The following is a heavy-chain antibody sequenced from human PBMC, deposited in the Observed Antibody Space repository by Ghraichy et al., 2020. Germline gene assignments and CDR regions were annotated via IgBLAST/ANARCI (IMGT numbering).Heavy chain of an antibody. CDR3: AREPVTDLAAAGTHNWFDP. CDR2: ISSSSSYI. D-gene: IGHD6-13*01. J-gene: IGHJ5*02. V-gene: IGHV3-21*01. Sequence: GESLDISCAASGFTFSSYSMNWVRQAPGKGLEWVSSISSSSSYIYYADSVKGRFTISRDNAKNSLYLQMNSLRAEDTAVYYCAREPVTDLAAAGTHNWFDPWGQGTLVTVSS. CDR1: GFTFSSYS.